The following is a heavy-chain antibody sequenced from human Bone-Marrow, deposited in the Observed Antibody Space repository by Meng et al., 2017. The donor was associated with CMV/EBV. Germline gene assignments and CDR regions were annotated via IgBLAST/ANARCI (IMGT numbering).Heavy chain of an antibody. J-gene: IGHJ6*01. CDR1: GGSISSYY. V-gene: IGHV4-59*01. CDR3: ARDLRIQLWFGYYYGMDV. Sequence: SETLSLTCTVSGGSISSYYWSWIRQPLGKGLEWIGYIYYSGSTNYNPSLKSRVTISVDTCKNQFSLKLSSVTAADTAVYYCARDLRIQLWFGYYYGMDVWGQGTTVTGYS. D-gene: IGHD5-18*01. CDR2: IYYSGST.